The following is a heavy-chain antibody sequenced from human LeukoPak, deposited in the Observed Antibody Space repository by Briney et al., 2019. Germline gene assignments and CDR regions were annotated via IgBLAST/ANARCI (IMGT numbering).Heavy chain of an antibody. CDR2: ISSSCSTI. J-gene: IGHJ4*02. D-gene: IGHD5-18*01. V-gene: IGHV3-48*03. CDR1: GFTFSSYE. Sequence: GGSLRLSCAASGFTFSSYEMNWVRQAPGKGLEWVSYISSSCSTIYYADSVKGRFTISRDNAKNSLYLQMNSLRAEDTAVYYCARDGGYSYGLGEVGFDYGGQGTLVTVSS. CDR3: ARDGGYSYGLGEVGFDY.